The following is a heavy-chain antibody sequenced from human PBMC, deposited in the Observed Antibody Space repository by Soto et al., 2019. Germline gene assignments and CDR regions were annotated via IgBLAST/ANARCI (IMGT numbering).Heavy chain of an antibody. CDR1: GCSISSYY. Sequence: PSETLSLTCPVSGCSISSYYWSWIRQPPGKGLEWIGYIYYSGSTNYNPSLKSRVTISVDTSKNQFSLKLSSVTAADTAVYYCARDLENRGGYGMDVWGQGTTVTVSS. D-gene: IGHD3-10*01. CDR2: IYYSGST. J-gene: IGHJ6*02. CDR3: ARDLENRGGYGMDV. V-gene: IGHV4-59*01.